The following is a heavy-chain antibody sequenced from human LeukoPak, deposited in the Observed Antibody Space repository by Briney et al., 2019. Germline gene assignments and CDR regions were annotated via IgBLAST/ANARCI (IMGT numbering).Heavy chain of an antibody. J-gene: IGHJ4*02. CDR1: GYTLTNHG. D-gene: IGHD6-13*01. CDR3: ARWGNSNWWEHLGDY. Sequence: ASVKVSCKASGYTLTNHGFSWVRQAPGQGPEWMGWISTLNGNTHYTQKLQGRVTMTTDPSTSTAYMELRSLRSDDTAVYYCARWGNSNWWEHLGDYWGQGTLVTVSS. V-gene: IGHV1-18*01. CDR2: ISTLNGNT.